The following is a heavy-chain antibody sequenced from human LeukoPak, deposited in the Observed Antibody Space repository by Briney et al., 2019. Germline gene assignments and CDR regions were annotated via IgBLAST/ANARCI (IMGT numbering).Heavy chain of an antibody. V-gene: IGHV1-18*01. D-gene: IGHD3-22*01. Sequence: ASVKVSCKASGYTFTSYGISWVRQAPGQGLEWMGWISAYNGNTNYAQKLQGRVTMTTDTSTSTAYMELRSLRSDDTAVYYCARASTYYYDSSGSNDWGQGTLVTVSS. CDR2: ISAYNGNT. J-gene: IGHJ4*02. CDR1: GYTFTSYG. CDR3: ARASTYYYDSSGSND.